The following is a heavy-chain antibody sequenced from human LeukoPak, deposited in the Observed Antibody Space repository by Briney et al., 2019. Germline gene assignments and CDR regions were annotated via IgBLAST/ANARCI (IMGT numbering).Heavy chain of an antibody. Sequence: PGRSLRLSCAASGFTFSSYGMHWVRQAPGKGLEWVAVISYDGSNKYYADSVKGRFTISRDNSKNTLYLQMNSLRAEDTAVYYCAKAGSVVVAAAYFDYWGQGTLVTVSS. D-gene: IGHD2-15*01. CDR2: ISYDGSNK. V-gene: IGHV3-30*18. CDR3: AKAGSVVVAAAYFDY. CDR1: GFTFSSYG. J-gene: IGHJ4*02.